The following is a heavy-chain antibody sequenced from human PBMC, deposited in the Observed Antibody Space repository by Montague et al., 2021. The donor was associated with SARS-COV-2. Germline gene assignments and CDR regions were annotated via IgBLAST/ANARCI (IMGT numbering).Heavy chain of an antibody. Sequence: SETLSLTCTVSGGSISSGSYYRSWIRQPPGKGLEWIGYIYYGGSTNYSPSFKGRVIMSVDTSNNQFSLRLTSVTAADTAVYYCARLRRPDGYSYWFGPWGQGTLVTVSS. CDR1: GGSISSGSYY. J-gene: IGHJ5*02. D-gene: IGHD5-24*01. V-gene: IGHV4-61*01. CDR2: IYYGGST. CDR3: ARLRRPDGYSYWFGP.